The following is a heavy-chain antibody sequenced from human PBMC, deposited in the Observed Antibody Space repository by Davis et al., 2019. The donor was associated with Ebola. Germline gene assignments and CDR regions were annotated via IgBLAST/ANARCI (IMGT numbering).Heavy chain of an antibody. V-gene: IGHV3-21*01. CDR1: GFTFSSYS. CDR3: AKGVAVAGTYFQH. CDR2: ISSGSSYI. J-gene: IGHJ1*01. Sequence: GESLKISCAASGFTFSSYSMNWVRQAPGKGLEWVSSISSGSSYIYYADSVKGRFTISRDDSKNTLYLQMNSLSAEDTAVYYCAKGVAVAGTYFQHWGQGTLVTVSS. D-gene: IGHD6-19*01.